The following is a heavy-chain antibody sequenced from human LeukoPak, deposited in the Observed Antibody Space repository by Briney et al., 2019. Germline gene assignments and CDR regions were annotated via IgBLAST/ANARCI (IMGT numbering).Heavy chain of an antibody. CDR3: ARVRVYCTSSSRYTGHYYYYMDV. CDR2: IYTSGST. D-gene: IGHD2-2*02. CDR1: GGSISSGSYY. Sequence: SQTLSLTCTVSGGSISSGSYYWSWIRQPAGKGLEWIGRIYTSGSTNYNPSLESRVTISVDTSKNQFSLKLSSVTAADTAVYYCARVRVYCTSSSRYTGHYYYYMDVWGKGTTVTVSS. V-gene: IGHV4-61*02. J-gene: IGHJ6*03.